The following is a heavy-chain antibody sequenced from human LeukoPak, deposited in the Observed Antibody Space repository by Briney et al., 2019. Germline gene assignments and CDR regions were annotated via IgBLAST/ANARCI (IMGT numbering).Heavy chain of an antibody. V-gene: IGHV3-33*01. CDR2: IWYDGSNK. CDR1: GFTFSSYG. Sequence: GGSLRLSCAASGFTFSSYGMHWVRQAPGKGLEWVAVIWYDGSNKYYADSVKGRFTISRDNSKNTLYLQMNSLRAEDTAVYYCARGADFYGSGSYGYGMDVWGQGTTVTVSS. CDR3: ARGADFYGSGSYGYGMDV. J-gene: IGHJ6*02. D-gene: IGHD3-10*01.